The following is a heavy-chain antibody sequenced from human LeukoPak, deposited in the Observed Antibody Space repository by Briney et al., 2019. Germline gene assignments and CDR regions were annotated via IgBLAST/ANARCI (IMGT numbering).Heavy chain of an antibody. V-gene: IGHV4-59*01. Sequence: SETLSLTCTVSGGSISSYYWSWIRQPPGKGLEWIGYTYYSGSTNYNPSLKSRVTISVDTSKNQFSLKLSSVTAADTAVYYCARASGSYYPFDYWGQGTLVTVSS. CDR3: ARASGSYYPFDY. CDR2: TYYSGST. D-gene: IGHD1-26*01. J-gene: IGHJ4*02. CDR1: GGSISSYY.